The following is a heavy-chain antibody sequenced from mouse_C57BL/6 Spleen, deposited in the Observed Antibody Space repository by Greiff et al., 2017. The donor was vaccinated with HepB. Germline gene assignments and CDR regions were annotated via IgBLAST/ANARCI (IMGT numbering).Heavy chain of an antibody. D-gene: IGHD1-1*01. CDR1: GYAFSSYW. Sequence: VQLQQSGAELVKPGASEKISCKASGYAFSSYWMNWVKQRPGKGLEWIGQIYPGDGDTNYNGKFKGKATLTADKSSSTAYMQLSSLTSEDSAVYFCARKPSIYYYGSSFFDYWGQGTTLTVSS. J-gene: IGHJ2*01. V-gene: IGHV1-80*01. CDR2: IYPGDGDT. CDR3: ARKPSIYYYGSSFFDY.